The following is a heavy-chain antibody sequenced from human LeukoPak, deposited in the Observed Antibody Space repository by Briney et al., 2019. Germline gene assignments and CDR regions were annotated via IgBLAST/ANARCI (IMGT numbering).Heavy chain of an antibody. J-gene: IGHJ4*02. CDR2: IIPILGIG. CDR3: ATTYYYGSGSYYNEYYFDY. Sequence: SVKVSCKASGYTFTGYYMHWVRQAPGQGLEWVGRIIPILGIGNYAQKFQGRVTITADKSTSTAYMELSSLRSEDTAVYYCATTYYYGSGSYYNEYYFDYWGQGTLVTVSS. V-gene: IGHV1-69*02. CDR1: GYTFTGYY. D-gene: IGHD3-10*01.